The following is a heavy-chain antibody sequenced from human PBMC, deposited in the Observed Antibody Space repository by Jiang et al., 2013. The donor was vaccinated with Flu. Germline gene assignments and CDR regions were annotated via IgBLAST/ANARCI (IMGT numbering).Heavy chain of an antibody. J-gene: IGHJ6*02. CDR3: AREPRANYYGTSGYLPGGDMDV. V-gene: IGHV4-4*07. D-gene: IGHD3-22*01. CDR1: GDSINGYY. CDR2: IYVSGST. Sequence: SGSGLVKPSETLSLTCTVSGDSINGYYWSWIRQPAGKGLEWIGRIYVSGSTSYNPSLESRATLSIDMSKKQFSLKLTSVTAADTAVYYCAREPRANYYGTSGYLPGGDMDVWGQGTTVTVSS.